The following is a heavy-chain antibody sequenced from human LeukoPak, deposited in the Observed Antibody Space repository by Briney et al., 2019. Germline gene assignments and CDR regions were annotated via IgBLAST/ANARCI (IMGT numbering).Heavy chain of an antibody. CDR2: TTGSGTGT. V-gene: IGHV3-23*01. Sequence: PGGSLRLSCAASGFTFSNYAMSWVRQAPGKGLEWVSATTGSGTGTYYAGSVQGRFTISRDNSKNTLYLQMNSLRAEDTAVYYCAKDHSSAWNFYYYGMNVWGQGTTVTVSS. J-gene: IGHJ6*02. D-gene: IGHD6-19*01. CDR3: AKDHSSAWNFYYYGMNV. CDR1: GFTFSNYA.